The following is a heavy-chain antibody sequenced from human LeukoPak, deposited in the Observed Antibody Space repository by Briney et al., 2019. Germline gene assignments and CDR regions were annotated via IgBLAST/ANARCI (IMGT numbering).Heavy chain of an antibody. J-gene: IGHJ4*02. Sequence: GGSLRLSCAGYGFTFSNHGMNWVRQAAGKRLEWVSGISPSGDITYYVDSVKGRFTISRDNSKNTFYLQMNSLRAEDTALYYCAKGLVSHDYGGNLDYWGQGTLVTVSS. V-gene: IGHV3-23*01. D-gene: IGHD4-23*01. CDR1: GFTFSNHG. CDR2: ISPSGDIT. CDR3: AKGLVSHDYGGNLDY.